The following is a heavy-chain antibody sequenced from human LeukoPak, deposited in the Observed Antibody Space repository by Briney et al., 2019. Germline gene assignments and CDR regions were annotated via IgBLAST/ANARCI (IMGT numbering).Heavy chain of an antibody. CDR3: ASSIVTGTARCYYGMDV. Sequence: SQTLSLTCTISGDSVPSNSAAWNWIRQSPARDLKWLGRTYYRSKWYNDYAVSVKSRITINPDTSKNQFSLQLNSVTPEDTAVYYCASSIVTGTARCYYGMDVWGQGTTVTVSS. CDR1: GDSVPSNSAA. D-gene: IGHD1-7*01. V-gene: IGHV6-1*01. J-gene: IGHJ6*02. CDR2: TYYRSKWYN.